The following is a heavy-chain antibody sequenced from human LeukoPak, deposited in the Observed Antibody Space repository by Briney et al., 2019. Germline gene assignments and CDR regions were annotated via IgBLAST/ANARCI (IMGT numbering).Heavy chain of an antibody. D-gene: IGHD4-17*01. CDR1: GFTFSDYS. CDR2: IHSSGSTI. Sequence: GGSLRLSCTASGFTFSDYSMNWVRQAAGKGLEWVSYIHSSGSTIYYADSVKDRFTNSRDNAKNSLYLQMNSLRDEDTAVYYCARDHWGNRGDYDFDYWGQGTLVTVSS. J-gene: IGHJ4*02. CDR3: ARDHWGNRGDYDFDY. V-gene: IGHV3-48*02.